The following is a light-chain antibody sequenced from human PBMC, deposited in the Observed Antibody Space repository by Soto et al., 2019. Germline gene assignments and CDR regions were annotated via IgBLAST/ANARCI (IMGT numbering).Light chain of an antibody. CDR2: AAS. CDR3: QQYYSYPLT. V-gene: IGKV1-8*01. J-gene: IGKJ4*01. Sequence: AIRMTQSPSSFSASTGDRVTITCRASQGISSYLAWYQQKPGKAPKLLIYAASTLQSGVPPRFSGSGSGTDFTLTISVLQTADLPTYYCQQYYSYPLTFGGGTKVEIK. CDR1: QGISSY.